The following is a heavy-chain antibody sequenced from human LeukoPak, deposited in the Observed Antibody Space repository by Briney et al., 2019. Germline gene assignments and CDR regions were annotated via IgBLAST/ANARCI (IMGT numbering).Heavy chain of an antibody. J-gene: IGHJ6*03. V-gene: IGHV3-11*01. CDR2: ISCSSSTR. CDR3: AKDGAAAGTYYYYMDF. CDR1: GFTYSHYH. D-gene: IGHD6-13*01. Sequence: GGPLRLSCTASGFTYSHYHVLWMRDAREEGGVGLSYISCSSSTRYYADSVEGRFTSSRDNVKNSLYLQMNSLRNEDTAVYYCAKDGAAAGTYYYYMDFWGKGTTVTVSS.